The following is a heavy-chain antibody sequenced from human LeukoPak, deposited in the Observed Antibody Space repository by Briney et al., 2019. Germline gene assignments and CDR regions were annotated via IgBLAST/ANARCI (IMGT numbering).Heavy chain of an antibody. CDR2: IYYSGST. CDR1: GGSISSYY. J-gene: IGHJ1*01. V-gene: IGHV4-59*01. D-gene: IGHD3-10*01. Sequence: PSETLSLTCTVSGGSISSYYWSWIRQPPGKGLEWIGYIYYSGSTNYNPSLKSRVTISVDTSKNQFSLKLSSVTAADTAVYYCARTLRITMVRGARDTEYFQHWGQGTLVTVSS. CDR3: ARTLRITMVRGARDTEYFQH.